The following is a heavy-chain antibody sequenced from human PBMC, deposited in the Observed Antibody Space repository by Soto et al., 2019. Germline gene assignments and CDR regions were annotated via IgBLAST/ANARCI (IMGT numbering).Heavy chain of an antibody. D-gene: IGHD1-26*01. CDR1: GFTFSNVW. Sequence: GGSLRLSCAASGFTFSNVWMNWVRQAPGEGLEWVGRIKSQADGGTIVYATPVKGRFTISRDDSKNTLYLQMNSLTTEDTAVYYCARRSWTYSPFYYYYGLDAWGQGTTVTVSS. V-gene: IGHV3-15*07. J-gene: IGHJ6*02. CDR2: IKSQADGGTI. CDR3: ARRSWTYSPFYYYYGLDA.